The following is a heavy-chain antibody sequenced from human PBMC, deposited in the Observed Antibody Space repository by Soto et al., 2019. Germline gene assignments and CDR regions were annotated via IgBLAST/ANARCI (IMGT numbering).Heavy chain of an antibody. D-gene: IGHD6-19*01. V-gene: IGHV3-30*03. J-gene: IGHJ5*02. CDR3: ARDLYSSGWYNYFDP. CDR2: ISYDGSAT. Sequence: SLRLSCAASGFTLNNYAIHWVRQAPGKGLEWVTMISYDGSATYYADSVKGRFTISRDNSKDTVYLQMNTLRGEDTAMYYCARDLYSSGWYNYFDPWGQGTLVTVSS. CDR1: GFTLNNYA.